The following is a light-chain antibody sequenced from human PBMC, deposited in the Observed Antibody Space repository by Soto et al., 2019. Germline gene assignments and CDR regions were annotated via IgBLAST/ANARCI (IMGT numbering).Light chain of an antibody. CDR1: QSVGGD. CDR2: GAA. CDR3: QQYLDWPRT. Sequence: EIVMTQSPATLSLSPGERATLSCRASQSVGGDLVWFQQRPGRAPRLLIYGAANRATGVPDRFSGSGAGTLFTLTISNLQSVDFAVYYCQQYLDWPRTFGQGTKVDIK. J-gene: IGKJ1*01. V-gene: IGKV3-15*01.